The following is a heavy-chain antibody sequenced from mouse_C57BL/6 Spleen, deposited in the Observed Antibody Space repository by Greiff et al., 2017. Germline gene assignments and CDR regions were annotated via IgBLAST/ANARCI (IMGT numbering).Heavy chain of an antibody. V-gene: IGHV1-59*01. Sequence: VQLQQPGAELVRPGTSVKLSCKASGYTFTSYWMHWVKQRPGQGLEWIGVIDPSDSYTNYNQKFKGKATLTVDTSSSPAYMQLSSLTSVDSAVYYCATFYPVITTPWDYWGQGTTLTVSS. D-gene: IGHD1-1*01. CDR1: GYTFTSYW. J-gene: IGHJ2*01. CDR3: ATFYPVITTPWDY. CDR2: IDPSDSYT.